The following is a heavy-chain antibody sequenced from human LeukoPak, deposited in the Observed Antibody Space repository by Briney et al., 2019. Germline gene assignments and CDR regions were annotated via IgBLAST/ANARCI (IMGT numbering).Heavy chain of an antibody. CDR3: ARVRSSGYSLSGYFQR. CDR1: GFTFSTFA. CDR2: IFPSGGEI. J-gene: IGHJ1*01. V-gene: IGHV3-23*01. D-gene: IGHD3-22*01. Sequence: GGSLRLSCAASGFTFSTFAMIWVRQPPGKGLEWVSSIFPSGGEIHYADSVRGRFTISRDNSKNTLYLQMNSLRAEDTAVYYCARVRSSGYSLSGYFQRWGQGTLVTVSS.